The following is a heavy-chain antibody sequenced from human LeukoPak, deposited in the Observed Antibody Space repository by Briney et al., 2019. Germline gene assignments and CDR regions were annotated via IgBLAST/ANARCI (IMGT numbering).Heavy chain of an antibody. CDR3: AKVETAAAATLRGFDY. CDR2: IGGSGGST. Sequence: PGGSLRLSCAASGFTFSSYAMSWVRQAPGKGLEWVSSIGGSGGSTYYADSVKGRFTISRDNSKNTLYLKMNSLRAEDTAVYYCAKVETAAAATLRGFDYWGQGTLVTVSS. V-gene: IGHV3-23*01. D-gene: IGHD6-13*01. J-gene: IGHJ4*02. CDR1: GFTFSSYA.